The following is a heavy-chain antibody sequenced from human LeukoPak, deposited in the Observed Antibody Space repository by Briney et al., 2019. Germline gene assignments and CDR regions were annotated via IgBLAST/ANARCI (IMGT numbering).Heavy chain of an antibody. V-gene: IGHV1-2*02. Sequence: ASVKVSCKASGYTFTGCYMHWVRQAPGQGLEWMGWINPNSGGTNYAQKFQGRVTMTRDTSISTAYMELSRLRSDDTAVYYCARVGTIFGVVIIWYFDLWGRGTLVTVSS. CDR2: INPNSGGT. J-gene: IGHJ2*01. D-gene: IGHD3-3*01. CDR1: GYTFTGCY. CDR3: ARVGTIFGVVIIWYFDL.